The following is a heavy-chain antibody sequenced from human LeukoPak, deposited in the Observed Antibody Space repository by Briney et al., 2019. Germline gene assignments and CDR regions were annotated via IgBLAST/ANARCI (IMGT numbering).Heavy chain of an antibody. CDR1: GFTFRSYA. CDR2: ISYDGSNK. D-gene: IGHD4-23*01. CDR3: ARRAGGYSHPYDY. J-gene: IGHJ4*02. Sequence: PGGSLRLSCAASGFTFRSYAMHWVRQAPGKGLEWVAVISYDGSNKYYADSVKGRFTISRDNSKNTLYLQMNSLRAEDTAVYYCARRAGGYSHPYDYWGQGILVTVSS. V-gene: IGHV3-30*04.